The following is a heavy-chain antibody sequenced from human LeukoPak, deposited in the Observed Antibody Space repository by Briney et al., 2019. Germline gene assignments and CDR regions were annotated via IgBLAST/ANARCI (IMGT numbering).Heavy chain of an antibody. D-gene: IGHD3-9*01. J-gene: IGHJ4*02. CDR2: ISVGAEYI. CDR3: ASGPSLLKYFEY. Sequence: PGGSLRLSCAASGFTFSTYVMNWFRQAPGKGLEWVSTISVGAEYIFYADSVKGRFTISRDDSNNALYLQMHSLRAEDTALYYCASGPSLLKYFEYWGQGTLVTVSS. V-gene: IGHV3-23*01. CDR1: GFTFSTYV.